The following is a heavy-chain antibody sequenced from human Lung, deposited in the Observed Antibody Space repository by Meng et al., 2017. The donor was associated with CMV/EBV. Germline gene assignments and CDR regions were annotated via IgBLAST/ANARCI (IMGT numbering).Heavy chain of an antibody. D-gene: IGHD3-22*01. J-gene: IGHJ4*02. CDR1: GFTFSSYS. CDR2: ISSSSSYI. Sequence: EXXKISCAASGFTFSSYSMNWVRQAPGKGLEWVSSISSSSSYIYYADSVKGRFTISRDNAKNSLYLQMNSLRAEDTAVYYCARGGGYYSFWGQGTLVTVSS. CDR3: ARGGGYYSF. V-gene: IGHV3-21*01.